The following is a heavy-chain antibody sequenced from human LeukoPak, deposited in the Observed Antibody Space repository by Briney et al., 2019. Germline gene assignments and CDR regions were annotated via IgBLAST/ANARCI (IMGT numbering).Heavy chain of an antibody. CDR3: AKDLNDSSGYYYRGAFDI. CDR1: GFTFDDYA. CDR2: ISWNSGSI. V-gene: IGHV3-9*01. D-gene: IGHD3-22*01. J-gene: IGHJ3*02. Sequence: GGSLRLSCAASGFTFDDYAMHWVRQAPGKGLEWVSGISWNSGSIGYADSVKGRFTISRDNAKNSLYLQMNSLRAEDTALYYCAKDLNDSSGYYYRGAFDIWAKGQWSPSLQ.